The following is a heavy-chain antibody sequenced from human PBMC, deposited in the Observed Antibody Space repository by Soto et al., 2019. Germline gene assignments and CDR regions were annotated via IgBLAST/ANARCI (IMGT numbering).Heavy chain of an antibody. J-gene: IGHJ6*02. D-gene: IGHD5-12*01. CDR2: ISYDGSNK. CDR1: GFTFSSYG. CDR3: AKDSGIGATTAPYYYYVIAV. V-gene: IGHV3-30*18. Sequence: SQRLSCAASGFTFSSYGMHWVRQAPGKGQEWVAVISYDGSNKYYADSVKGRFTISRDNSKNTLYLQMNSLRAEDTAVYYCAKDSGIGATTAPYYYYVIAVWGQGTTVPVS.